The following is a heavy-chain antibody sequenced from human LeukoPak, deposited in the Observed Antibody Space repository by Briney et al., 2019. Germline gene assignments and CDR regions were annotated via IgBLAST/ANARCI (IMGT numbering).Heavy chain of an antibody. J-gene: IGHJ4*02. CDR1: VGSINNYY. V-gene: IGHV4-4*07. D-gene: IGHD3-22*01. CDR2: IYSRGST. CDR3: ARTPIYYYDSSGYYN. Sequence: SETLSLTCTVSVGSINNYYWSWIRQPAGKGLEWIGHIYSRGSTNYNPSLKSRVTMSVDTSKNQFSLKLSSVTAADTAVYHCARTPIYYYDSSGYYNWGQGTLVTVSS.